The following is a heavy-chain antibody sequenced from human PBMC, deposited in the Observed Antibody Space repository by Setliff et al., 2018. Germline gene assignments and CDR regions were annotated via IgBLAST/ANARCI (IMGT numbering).Heavy chain of an antibody. J-gene: IGHJ6*02. CDR3: ARQLTSYYYYGMDV. V-gene: IGHV3-15*01. CDR1: GFTVSSND. D-gene: IGHD6-6*01. CDR2: IKRESDGGTT. Sequence: GGSLRLSCAASGFTVSSNDMSWVRQAPGKGLEWVGRIKRESDGGTTDYAAPVKGRFTISRDDSKNTLYLQMNSLKTEDTAVYYCARQLTSYYYYGMDVWGQGTTVTVSS.